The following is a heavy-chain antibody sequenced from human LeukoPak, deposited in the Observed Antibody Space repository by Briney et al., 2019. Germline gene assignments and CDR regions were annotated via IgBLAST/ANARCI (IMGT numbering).Heavy chain of an antibody. CDR3: ARRVRYHGAFDI. Sequence: ASVKVFCTASGYTFTGYYMRWVRQAPGQGLEWMGWINPNSGGTNYAQKFQGRVTMTRDTSISTAYMELSRLRSDDTAVYYCARRVRYHGAFDIWAEGTMVTVSS. CDR2: INPNSGGT. CDR1: GYTFTGYY. J-gene: IGHJ3*02. D-gene: IGHD3-10*01. V-gene: IGHV1-2*02.